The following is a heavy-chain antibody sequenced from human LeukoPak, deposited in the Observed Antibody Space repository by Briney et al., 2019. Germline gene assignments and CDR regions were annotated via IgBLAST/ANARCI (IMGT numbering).Heavy chain of an antibody. CDR1: GYTFTGYC. J-gene: IGHJ4*02. V-gene: IGHV1-2*02. D-gene: IGHD3-22*01. Sequence: ASVKVSCKASGYTFTGYCMHWVRQAPGQGLEWMGWINPNSGGTNYAQKFQGRVTMTRDTSISTAYMELSRLRSDDTAVYYCARAGGYHYYDSSGYYSFDYWGQGTLVTVSS. CDR3: ARAGGYHYYDSSGYYSFDY. CDR2: INPNSGGT.